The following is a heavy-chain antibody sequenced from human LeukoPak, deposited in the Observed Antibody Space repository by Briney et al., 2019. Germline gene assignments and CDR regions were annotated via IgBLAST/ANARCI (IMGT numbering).Heavy chain of an antibody. J-gene: IGHJ4*02. CDR2: IYYSGST. CDR1: GGSISSYH. CDR3: AREAYCGGDCYSGFDY. D-gene: IGHD2-21*02. Sequence: SETLSLTCTVSGGSISSYHWSWIRQPPGKGLEWIGYIYYSGSTNYNPSLESRVTISVDTSKNQFSLKLSSVTAADTAVYYCAREAYCGGDCYSGFDYWGQGTLVTVSS. V-gene: IGHV4-59*01.